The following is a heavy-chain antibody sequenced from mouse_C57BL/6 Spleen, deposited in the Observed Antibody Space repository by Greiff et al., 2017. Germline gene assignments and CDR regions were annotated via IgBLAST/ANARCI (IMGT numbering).Heavy chain of an antibody. CDR3: ARSGIASTQRGYFDV. Sequence: QVQLQQPGAELVRPGSSVKLSCKASGYTFTSYWMHWVKQRPIQGLEWIGNIDPSDSETHYNQKFKDKATLTVDKSSSTAYMQLSSLTSEDSAVYYCARSGIASTQRGYFDVWGTGTTVTVSS. J-gene: IGHJ1*03. CDR1: GYTFTSYW. CDR2: IDPSDSET. V-gene: IGHV1-52*01. D-gene: IGHD5-1*01.